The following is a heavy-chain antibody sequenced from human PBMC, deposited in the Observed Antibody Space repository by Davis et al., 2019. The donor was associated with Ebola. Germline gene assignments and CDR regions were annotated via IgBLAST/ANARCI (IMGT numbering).Heavy chain of an antibody. Sequence: PSETLSLTCTVSGGSISSYYWSWIRQPPGKGLEWIGYIYYSGSTNYNPSLKSRVTISVDTSKNQFSLKLSSVTAADTAVYYCAREPPPHQTTVVTPGWYFDLWGRGTLVTVSS. D-gene: IGHD4-23*01. CDR3: AREPPPHQTTVVTPGWYFDL. V-gene: IGHV4-59*01. J-gene: IGHJ2*01. CDR1: GGSISSYY. CDR2: IYYSGST.